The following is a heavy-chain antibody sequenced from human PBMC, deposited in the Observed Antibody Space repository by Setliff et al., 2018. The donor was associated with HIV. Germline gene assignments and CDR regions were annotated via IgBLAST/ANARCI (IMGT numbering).Heavy chain of an antibody. CDR1: GFTFSSYS. Sequence: PGGSLRLSCAASGFTFSSYSMNWVRQAPGKGLEWVSSISSSSSYIFDADSVKGRFTISRDNAQNSLYLQMNNLRIEDTAVYYCARDGTRLLAAMEVWGKGTTVTVSS. J-gene: IGHJ6*03. V-gene: IGHV3-21*01. CDR2: ISSSSSYI. CDR3: ARDGTRLLAAMEV.